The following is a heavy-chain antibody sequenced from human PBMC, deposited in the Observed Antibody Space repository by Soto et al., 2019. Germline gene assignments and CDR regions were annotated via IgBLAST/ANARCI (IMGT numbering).Heavy chain of an antibody. D-gene: IGHD5-12*01. CDR1: GFTFSSYS. J-gene: IGHJ4*02. Sequence: GGSLRLSYAASGFTFSSYSMNWVRQAPGKGLEWVSSISSSSSYIYYADSVKGRFTISRDNAKNSLYLQMNSLRAEDTAVYYCARAHLRDGYIGFDYWGQGTLVTVSS. V-gene: IGHV3-21*01. CDR2: ISSSSSYI. CDR3: ARAHLRDGYIGFDY.